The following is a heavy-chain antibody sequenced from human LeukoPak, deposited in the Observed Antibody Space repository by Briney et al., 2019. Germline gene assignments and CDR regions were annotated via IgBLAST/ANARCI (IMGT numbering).Heavy chain of an antibody. V-gene: IGHV3-53*01. D-gene: IGHD3-22*01. CDR1: GFTVSSNY. Sequence: GGSLRLSCAASGFTVSSNYMSWVRQAPGKGLEWVSVIYSGGSTYYADSVKGRLTISRDNSKNTLYLEMNSLRAEDTAVYYCAACYDSSGYYDCWGQGTLVTVSS. CDR2: IYSGGST. CDR3: AACYDSSGYYDC. J-gene: IGHJ4*02.